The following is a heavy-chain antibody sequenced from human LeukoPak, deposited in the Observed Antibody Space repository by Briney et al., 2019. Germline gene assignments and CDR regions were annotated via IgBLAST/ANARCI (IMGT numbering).Heavy chain of an antibody. J-gene: IGHJ4*02. V-gene: IGHV4-61*02. D-gene: IGHD3-22*01. CDR2: IYPSGDS. CDR3: ARGYDRNGYQSRGFDY. CDR1: GGSISSGSFY. Sequence: SQTLSLTCTVSGGSISSGSFYWSWIRQTAGKGLEWIGRIYPSGDSQYSPSFRSRATISLDTRNQFSLKLSSVTAADAAVYFCARGYDRNGYQSRGFDYWGQGALVNVSS.